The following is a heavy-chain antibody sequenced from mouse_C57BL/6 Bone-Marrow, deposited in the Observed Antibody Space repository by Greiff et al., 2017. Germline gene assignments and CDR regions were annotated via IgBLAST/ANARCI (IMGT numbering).Heavy chain of an antibody. Sequence: QVQLQQSGPELVKPGASVKISCKASGYSFTSYYIHWVKQRPGQGLEWIGWIYPGSGNTKYNEKFKGKATLTADTSSSPASMQLSSLTSEDSAVYYCLDGTWFAYWGQGTLVTVSA. V-gene: IGHV1-66*01. CDR2: IYPGSGNT. CDR3: LDGTWFAY. D-gene: IGHD2-1*01. J-gene: IGHJ3*01. CDR1: GYSFTSYY.